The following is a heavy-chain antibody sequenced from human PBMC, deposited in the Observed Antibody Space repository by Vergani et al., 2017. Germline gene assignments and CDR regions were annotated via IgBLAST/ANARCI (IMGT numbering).Heavy chain of an antibody. CDR3: ALRLGELSEAFDI. D-gene: IGHD3-16*02. Sequence: VQLVESGGGLVKPGGSLRLSCAASGFTFSSYSMNWVRQAPGKGLEWVSSISSSSSYIYYADSVKCRFTISRDNAKNSLYLQMNSLRAEDTAVYYCALRLGELSEAFDIWGQGTMVTVSS. V-gene: IGHV3-21*01. CDR1: GFTFSSYS. J-gene: IGHJ3*02. CDR2: ISSSSSYI.